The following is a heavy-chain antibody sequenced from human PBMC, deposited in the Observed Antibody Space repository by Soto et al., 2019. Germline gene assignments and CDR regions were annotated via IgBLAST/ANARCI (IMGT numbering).Heavy chain of an antibody. CDR3: ARSPLYYDFWSGYQRSYYYGMDV. CDR2: INPNSGGT. V-gene: IGHV1-2*04. Sequence: ASVKVSCKASGYTFTGYYMHWVRQAPGQGLEWMGWINPNSGGTNYAQKFQGWVTMTRDASISTAYMELSRLRSDDTAVYYCARSPLYYDFWSGYQRSYYYGMDVWRQGTTLTVSS. D-gene: IGHD3-3*01. CDR1: GYTFTGYY. J-gene: IGHJ6*02.